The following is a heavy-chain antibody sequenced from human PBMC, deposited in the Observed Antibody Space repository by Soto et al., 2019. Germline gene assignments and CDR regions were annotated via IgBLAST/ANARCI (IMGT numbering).Heavy chain of an antibody. D-gene: IGHD6-13*01. CDR3: RRSSRYSTDV. Sequence: SEALSLTFGFSGCPIRSSSYLGSIRQPPGKGLEWIGSIYSTGNTYYNPSLNSQVTISVDTSKNQFSLNVISVTAADTAVYYCRRSSRYSTDVWGQGTTVTVSS. CDR1: GCPIRSSSY. V-gene: IGHV4-38-2*01. J-gene: IGHJ6*02. CDR2: IYSTGNT.